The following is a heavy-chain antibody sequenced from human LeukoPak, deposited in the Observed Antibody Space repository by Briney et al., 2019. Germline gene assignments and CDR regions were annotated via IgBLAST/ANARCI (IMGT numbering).Heavy chain of an antibody. CDR1: GYTFTSYG. CDR2: ISAYNGST. J-gene: IGHJ6*03. Sequence: ASVKVSCKASGYTFTSYGISWVRQAPGQGLEWMGWISAYNGSTNYAQKLQGRVTMTTDTSTSTAYMELRSLRSDDTAVYYCARIPYCTNGVCYNYYYYMDVWGKGTTVTVSS. V-gene: IGHV1-18*01. CDR3: ARIPYCTNGVCYNYYYYMDV. D-gene: IGHD2-8*01.